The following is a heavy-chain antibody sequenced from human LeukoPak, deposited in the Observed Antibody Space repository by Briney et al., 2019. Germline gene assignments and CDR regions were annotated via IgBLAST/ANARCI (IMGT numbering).Heavy chain of an antibody. Sequence: GGSLRPSCATSGFTFSSYGMHWARQAPGKGLEWVAVIWYDGSNKYYADSVKGRFIISRDNSKNMLYLQMSSLRAEDTAVYYCARDPPSATIYYKYFDYWGQGTLVTVSS. J-gene: IGHJ4*02. CDR1: GFTFSSYG. CDR3: ARDPPSATIYYKYFDY. V-gene: IGHV3-33*01. D-gene: IGHD3-10*01. CDR2: IWYDGSNK.